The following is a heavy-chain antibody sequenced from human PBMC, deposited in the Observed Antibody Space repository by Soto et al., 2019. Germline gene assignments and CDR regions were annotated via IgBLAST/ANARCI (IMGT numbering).Heavy chain of an antibody. D-gene: IGHD1-26*01. J-gene: IGHJ5*02. V-gene: IGHV3-21*01. CDR2: ISSSSSYI. CDR3: ARGIVGGFRRFDP. Sequence: GGSLRLSCAASGFTFSSYSMNWVRQAPGKGLEWVSSISSSSSYIYYADSVKGRFTISRDNAKNSLYLQMNSLRAEDTAVYYCARGIVGGFRRFDPWGQGTLVTVSS. CDR1: GFTFSSYS.